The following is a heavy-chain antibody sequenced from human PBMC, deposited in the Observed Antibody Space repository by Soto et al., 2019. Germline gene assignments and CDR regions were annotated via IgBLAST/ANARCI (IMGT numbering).Heavy chain of an antibody. Sequence: KPSETLSLTCTVSGGSIGGYYWSWIRQPAGKGLEWIGRMYNSERTNYNPSLKSRVTMSMDTSKNQFSLRLTSVTAADTAVYFCARDVAVWGTIRRTIFGRRDHYYGMDVWGQGTTVTVSS. CDR3: ARDVAVWGTIRRTIFGRRDHYYGMDV. CDR1: GGSIGGYY. D-gene: IGHD3-3*01. CDR2: MYNSERT. V-gene: IGHV4-4*07. J-gene: IGHJ6*02.